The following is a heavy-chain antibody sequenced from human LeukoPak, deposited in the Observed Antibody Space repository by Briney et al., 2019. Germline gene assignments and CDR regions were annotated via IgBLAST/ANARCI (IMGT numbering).Heavy chain of an antibody. J-gene: IGHJ4*02. Sequence: GGSLRLSCAASGFTFSSYAMSWVRQAPGKGLEWVAFIRYDGSNKYYADSVKGRFTISRDNSKNTLYLQMNSLRAEDTAVYYCAKSFITMVRGVITETLDYWGQGTLVTVSS. CDR3: AKSFITMVRGVITETLDY. CDR1: GFTFSSYA. CDR2: IRYDGSNK. D-gene: IGHD3-10*01. V-gene: IGHV3-30*02.